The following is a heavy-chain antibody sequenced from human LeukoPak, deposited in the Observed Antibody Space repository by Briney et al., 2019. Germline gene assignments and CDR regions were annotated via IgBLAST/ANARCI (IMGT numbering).Heavy chain of an antibody. CDR2: ISYDGSNK. J-gene: IGHJ4*02. CDR1: GFTFSSYA. D-gene: IGHD6-6*01. CDR3: AREGSSSRFFDL. Sequence: GRSLRLSCAASGFTFSSYAMHWVRQAPGKGLEWVAVISYDGSNKYYADSVKGRFTISRDNAKKSLYLQMRSLRADDTALYYCAREGSSSRFFDLWGQGTLATVSS. V-gene: IGHV3-30-3*01.